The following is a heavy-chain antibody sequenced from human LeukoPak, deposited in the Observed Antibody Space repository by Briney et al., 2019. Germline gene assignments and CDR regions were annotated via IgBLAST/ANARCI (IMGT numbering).Heavy chain of an antibody. CDR1: GFTFSGSA. CDR2: IRSKANSYAT. Sequence: GGSLRLSCAASGFTFSGSAMHWVRQASGKGLEWVGRIRSKANSYATAYAASVKGRFTISRDDSKNTAYLQMNSLKTEDTAVYYCTRLDPAYGDYYYMDVWGKGTTVTISS. J-gene: IGHJ6*03. V-gene: IGHV3-73*01. D-gene: IGHD4-17*01. CDR3: TRLDPAYGDYYYMDV.